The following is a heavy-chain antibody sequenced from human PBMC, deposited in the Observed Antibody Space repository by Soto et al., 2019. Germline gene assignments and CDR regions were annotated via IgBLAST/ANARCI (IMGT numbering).Heavy chain of an antibody. J-gene: IGHJ6*02. D-gene: IGHD2-15*01. CDR3: ARVWGYCSGGSCYWGEGYYYGMDV. V-gene: IGHV1-8*03. CDR1: GYTFTGYY. CDR2: MNPNSGNT. Sequence: GASVKVSCKASGYTFTGYYMHWVRQAPGQGLEWMGWMNPNSGNTGFAQKFQGRVTITADESTSTAYMELSSLRSEDTAVYYCARVWGYCSGGSCYWGEGYYYGMDVWGQGTTVTVSS.